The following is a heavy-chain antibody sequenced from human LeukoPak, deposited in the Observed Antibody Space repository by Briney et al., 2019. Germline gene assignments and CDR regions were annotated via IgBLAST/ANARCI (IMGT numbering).Heavy chain of an antibody. V-gene: IGHV3-23*01. CDR3: AKVGSDDHEAFDI. D-gene: IGHD1-14*01. J-gene: IGHJ3*02. CDR1: GFPFSSYA. Sequence: GGSLRLSCAASGFPFSSYAMSWVRQAPGKGLEWVSAISGGGGSTYYAGSVKGRFTISRDNSKNTLYLQMNSLRAEDTAVYYCAKVGSDDHEAFDIWGQGTMVTVSS. CDR2: ISGGGGST.